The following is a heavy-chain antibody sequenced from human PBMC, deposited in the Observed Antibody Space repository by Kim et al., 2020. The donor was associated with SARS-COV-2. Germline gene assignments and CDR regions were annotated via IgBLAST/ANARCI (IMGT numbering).Heavy chain of an antibody. Sequence: SQTLSLTCAISGDSVSSNSAAWNWIRQSPSRGIEWLGRTYYRSKWYNDYAVSVKSRITINPDTSKNQFSMQLNDVTPEDTAVYYCARDGEISGRYYLWYFDLWGRGTLVPASS. V-gene: IGHV6-1*01. CDR1: GDSVSSNSAA. D-gene: IGHD1-26*01. J-gene: IGHJ2*01. CDR2: TYYRSKWYN. CDR3: ARDGEISGRYYLWYFDL.